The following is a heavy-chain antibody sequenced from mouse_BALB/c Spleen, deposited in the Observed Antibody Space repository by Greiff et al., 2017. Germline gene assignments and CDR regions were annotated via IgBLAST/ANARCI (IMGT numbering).Heavy chain of an antibody. D-gene: IGHD2-1*01. CDR1: GYTFTDYN. Sequence: VQLQQSGPELVKPGASVKISCKASGYTFTDYNMHWVKQSHGKSLEWIGYIYPYNGGTGYNQKFKSKATLTVDNSSSTAYMELRSLTSEDSAVYYCASPIYYGNSFAYWGQGTLVTVSA. V-gene: IGHV1S29*02. J-gene: IGHJ3*01. CDR3: ASPIYYGNSFAY. CDR2: IYPYNGGT.